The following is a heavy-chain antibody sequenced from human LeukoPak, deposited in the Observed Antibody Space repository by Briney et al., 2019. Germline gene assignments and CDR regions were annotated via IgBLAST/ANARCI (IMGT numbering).Heavy chain of an antibody. Sequence: GGSLRLSCAASGFTFRNYVIHWVRQAPGKGLEWVAVTSSDLNVKLYADSVKGRFTISRDNSRSTLYLQMNSLRPEDTAIYYCAREGYYGSGSPPSLYFNYWGQGTLVTDSS. V-gene: IGHV3-30-3*01. CDR3: AREGYYGSGSPPSLYFNY. CDR2: TSSDLNVK. CDR1: GFTFRNYV. D-gene: IGHD3-10*01. J-gene: IGHJ4*02.